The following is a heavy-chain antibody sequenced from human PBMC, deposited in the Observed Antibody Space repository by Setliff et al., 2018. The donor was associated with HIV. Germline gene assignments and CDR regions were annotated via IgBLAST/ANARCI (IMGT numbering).Heavy chain of an antibody. CDR3: EGTPFDAVDI. J-gene: IGHJ3*02. CDR2: ISSDGSSK. CDR1: GLTFNSYA. V-gene: IGHV3-30-3*01. Sequence: PGGSLRLSCAASGLTFNSYAMHWVRQAPGKGLEWVASISSDGSSKYYTDSVKGRFTISRDNSKKTVYLQMNSLRVEDTAVYYCEGTPFDAVDIWGQGTMVTVSS.